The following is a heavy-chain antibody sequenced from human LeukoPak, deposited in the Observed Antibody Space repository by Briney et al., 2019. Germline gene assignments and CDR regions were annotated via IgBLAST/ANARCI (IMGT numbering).Heavy chain of an antibody. D-gene: IGHD3-10*01. V-gene: IGHV3-23*01. CDR3: ARVSTAPSSMVRGNWFDP. CDR1: GFTFSSYA. Sequence: GGSLRLSCAASGFTFSSYAMSWVRQAPGKGLEWASAISGSGGSTYYADSVKGRFTISSDNPKTSLYLQMNSLRAEDTAVYYCARVSTAPSSMVRGNWFDPWGQGTLVTVSS. J-gene: IGHJ5*02. CDR2: ISGSGGST.